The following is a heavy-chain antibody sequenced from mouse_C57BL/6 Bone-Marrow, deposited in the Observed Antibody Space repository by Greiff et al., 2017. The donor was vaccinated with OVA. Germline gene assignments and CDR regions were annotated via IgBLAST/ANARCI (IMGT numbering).Heavy chain of an antibody. D-gene: IGHD2-10*01. CDR1: GFTFSSYG. J-gene: IGHJ1*03. V-gene: IGHV5-6*01. Sequence: EVQVVESGGDLVKPGGSLKLSCAASGFTFSSYGMSWVRQTPDKRLEWVATISSGGSYTYYPDSVKGRFTISRDNAKNTLYLQMSSLKSRDTAMYYCASPYYGPHGYCDVWGTGTTVTVSS. CDR2: ISSGGSYT. CDR3: ASPYYGPHGYCDV.